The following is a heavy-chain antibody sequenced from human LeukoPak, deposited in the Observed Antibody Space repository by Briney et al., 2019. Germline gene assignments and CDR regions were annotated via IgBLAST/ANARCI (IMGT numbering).Heavy chain of an antibody. CDR2: ISSSGSTI. D-gene: IGHD2-15*01. Sequence: AGGSLRLSCAASGFTFSDYYMSWIRQAPGKGLEWVSYISSSGSTIYYADSVKGRFTISRDNAKNSLYLQVNSLRAEDTAVYYCASELGYCSGGSCYGDYWGQGTLVTVSS. V-gene: IGHV3-11*01. J-gene: IGHJ4*02. CDR3: ASELGYCSGGSCYGDY. CDR1: GFTFSDYY.